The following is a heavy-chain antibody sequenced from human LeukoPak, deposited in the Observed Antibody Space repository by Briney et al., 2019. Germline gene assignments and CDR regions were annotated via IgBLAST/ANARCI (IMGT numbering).Heavy chain of an antibody. V-gene: IGHV5-51*01. CDR2: IYPSDSDT. Sequence: GESLKISCKGSGYSFPSYWIGWVRQMPGKGLEWMGIIYPSDSDTRYSPSFQGQVTISADKSINTAYLQWSSLKVSDTAMYYCASPIGGHGMDVRGQGTTVTVSS. CDR1: GYSFPSYW. CDR3: ASPIGGHGMDV. D-gene: IGHD3-10*01. J-gene: IGHJ6*02.